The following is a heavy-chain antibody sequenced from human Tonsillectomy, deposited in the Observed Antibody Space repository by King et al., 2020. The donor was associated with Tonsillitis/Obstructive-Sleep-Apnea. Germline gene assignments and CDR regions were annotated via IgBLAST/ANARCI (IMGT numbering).Heavy chain of an antibody. CDR1: GFSFSGSA. J-gene: IGHJ3*02. Sequence: VQLVESGGGLVQPGGSLKLSCAASGFSFSGSAMHWVRQASGKGLEWVGRIRSKANTYATAYAASVKGRFTISRDDSKNTAYVQMNSLKTEDTAVYYGTTRYCSGGSCFDAFNIWGQGTMVTVSS. D-gene: IGHD2-15*01. CDR2: IRSKANTYAT. V-gene: IGHV3-73*01. CDR3: TTRYCSGGSCFDAFNI.